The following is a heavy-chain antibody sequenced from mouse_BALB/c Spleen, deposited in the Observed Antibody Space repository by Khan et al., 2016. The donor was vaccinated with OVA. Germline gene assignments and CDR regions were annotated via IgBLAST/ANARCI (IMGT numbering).Heavy chain of an antibody. V-gene: IGHV2-2*02. J-gene: IGHJ3*01. Sequence: MQLQESGPGLVQPSQSLSITCTVSGFSLSNYSVHWVRQSPEKGLEWLGVIWSAGSTDYNAAFISRLTISKDNSRSQVFFKMNSLQPNDTAIYYCARRGYDYGRGALFAYWGQGTLVTVSA. CDR3: ARRGYDYGRGALFAY. CDR1: GFSLSNYS. CDR2: IWSAGST. D-gene: IGHD2-4*01.